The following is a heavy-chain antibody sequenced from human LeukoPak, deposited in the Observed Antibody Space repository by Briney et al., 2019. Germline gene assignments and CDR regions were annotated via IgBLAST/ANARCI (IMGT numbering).Heavy chain of an antibody. Sequence: HPGRSLRLSCTGSGFTFGDHAMSWVRQAPGKGLEWVGFIRRKAYRGTTEYAASVKGRFTISRDDSASIAYLQMNSLRTEDTAVYYCARGPIQLWIHNAMDVWGQGTTVTVSS. CDR2: IRRKAYRGTT. V-gene: IGHV3-49*04. CDR1: GFTFGDHA. CDR3: ARGPIQLWIHNAMDV. J-gene: IGHJ6*02. D-gene: IGHD5-18*01.